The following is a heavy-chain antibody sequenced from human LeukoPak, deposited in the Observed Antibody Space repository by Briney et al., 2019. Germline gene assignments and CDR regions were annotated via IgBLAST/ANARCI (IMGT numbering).Heavy chain of an antibody. CDR2: IYSSGST. J-gene: IGHJ5*02. CDR3: AKDVWMAVAGTAS. V-gene: IGHV4-59*01. D-gene: IGHD6-19*01. Sequence: PSETLSLTCTVSGGSISSYFWSWIRQPPGKGLEWIGYIYSSGSTNYNPSLKSRGTISVDTSKNQFSLRLTSVSAADTAVYFCAKDVWMAVAGTASWGQGTLVAVSS. CDR1: GGSISSYF.